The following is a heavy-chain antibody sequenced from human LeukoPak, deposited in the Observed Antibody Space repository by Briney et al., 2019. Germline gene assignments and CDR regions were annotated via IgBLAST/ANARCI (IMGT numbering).Heavy chain of an antibody. V-gene: IGHV3-7*01. CDR3: ARWIGGFDY. CDR1: GFTFSSYW. Sequence: GGSLRLSCAASGFTFSSYWMNWVRQTPGKGLEWVANIKQDGSEKYYVDSVEGRFTISRDNAKNSLYRQMNSPRAEETAVYYWARWIGGFDYWGQGALVTVSS. CDR2: IKQDGSEK. D-gene: IGHD3-10*01. J-gene: IGHJ4*02.